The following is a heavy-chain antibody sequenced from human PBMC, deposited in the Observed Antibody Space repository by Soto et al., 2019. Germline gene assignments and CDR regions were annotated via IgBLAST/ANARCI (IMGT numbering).Heavy chain of an antibody. Sequence: GGSLRLSCAASGFTFSSYAMSWVRQAPGKGLEWVSAISGSGGSTYYADSVKGRFTISRDNSKNTLYLQMNSLRAEDTAVYYCAKGSDRSGYKTNGSFDYWGQGTLVTVSS. V-gene: IGHV3-23*01. D-gene: IGHD3-22*01. J-gene: IGHJ4*02. CDR3: AKGSDRSGYKTNGSFDY. CDR1: GFTFSSYA. CDR2: ISGSGGST.